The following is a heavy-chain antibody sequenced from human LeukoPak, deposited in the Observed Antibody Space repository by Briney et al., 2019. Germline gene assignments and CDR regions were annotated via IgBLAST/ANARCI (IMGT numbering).Heavy chain of an antibody. V-gene: IGHV4-59*01. CDR3: ARDLKWADAFDI. Sequence: SETLSLTCTVSGGSISSYYWNWIRQPPGKGLEWIGYIYYSGSTNYNPSLKSRVTISVDTSKNQFSLKLSSVTAADTAVYYCARDLKWADAFDIWGQGTMVTVSS. D-gene: IGHD1-26*01. CDR2: IYYSGST. J-gene: IGHJ3*02. CDR1: GGSISSYY.